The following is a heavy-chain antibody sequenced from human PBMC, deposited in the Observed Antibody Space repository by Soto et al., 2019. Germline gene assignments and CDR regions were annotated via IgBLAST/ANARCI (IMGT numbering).Heavy chain of an antibody. J-gene: IGHJ4*02. CDR3: ARGDYDYYDSSGYFDY. Sequence: GGSLRLSCAASGFTFSSYWMSWVRQAPGKGLEWVANIKQDGSEKYYVDSVKGRFTISRDNAKNSLYLQMNSLRAEDTAVYYCARGDYDYYDSSGYFDYWGQGTLVTVSS. D-gene: IGHD3-22*01. CDR2: IKQDGSEK. CDR1: GFTFSSYW. V-gene: IGHV3-7*04.